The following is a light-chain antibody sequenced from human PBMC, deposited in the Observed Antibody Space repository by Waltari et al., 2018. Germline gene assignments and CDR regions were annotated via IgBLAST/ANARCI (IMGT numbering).Light chain of an antibody. CDR1: QTVLDSTNNRNY. Sequence: DIVMTQSSVCFAVSRGERAIINCKSSQTVLDSTNNRNYLAWYQQKPGQPPKLLIYWASSRESGVPDRFSGSGSGTDFTLTITSLQAEDVAVYYCQQYYSPPPLFTFGPGTKVDIK. CDR2: WAS. CDR3: QQYYSPPPLFT. J-gene: IGKJ3*01. V-gene: IGKV4-1*01.